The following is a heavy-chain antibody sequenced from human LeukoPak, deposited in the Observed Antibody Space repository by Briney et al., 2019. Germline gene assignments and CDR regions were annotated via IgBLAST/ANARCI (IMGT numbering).Heavy chain of an antibody. CDR3: ARGLRIAVAGNIDY. V-gene: IGHV3-23*01. J-gene: IGHJ4*02. D-gene: IGHD6-19*01. Sequence: GGSLRLSCAASGFTFNNYAMNWVRQAPGKGLEWVSSISESGGTTDYADSVKGRFTISRDNSKNTLYLQMNSLRAEDTAVYYCARGLRIAVAGNIDYWGQGTLVTVSS. CDR2: ISESGGTT. CDR1: GFTFNNYA.